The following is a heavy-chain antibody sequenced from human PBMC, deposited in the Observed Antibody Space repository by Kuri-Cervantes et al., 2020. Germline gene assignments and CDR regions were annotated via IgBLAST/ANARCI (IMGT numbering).Heavy chain of an antibody. V-gene: IGHV3-53*01. CDR3: AREPSGSNAGAVDY. D-gene: IGHD4-23*01. CDR1: GFTVSSNY. CDR2: IYSGDT. J-gene: IGHJ4*02. Sequence: GESLKISCAASGFTVSSNYMSWVRQAPGRGLEWVSIIYSGDTYYTDSVKGRFTISRDDSMNTLYPQMNSLRAEDSAVYYCAREPSGSNAGAVDYWGQGTLVTVSS.